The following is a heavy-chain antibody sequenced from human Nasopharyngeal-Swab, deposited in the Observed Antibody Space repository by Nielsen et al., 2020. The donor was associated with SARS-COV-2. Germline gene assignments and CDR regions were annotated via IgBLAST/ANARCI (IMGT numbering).Heavy chain of an antibody. Sequence: SLKISCAASGFTFDDYAMHWVRQAPGKGLEWVSGISWNSGSIGYADSVKGRFTISRDNAKNSLYLQMNSLRAEDTALYYCAALWFGELSPDYYGMDVWGQGTTVTVSS. CDR2: ISWNSGSI. D-gene: IGHD3-10*01. CDR3: AALWFGELSPDYYGMDV. V-gene: IGHV3-9*01. J-gene: IGHJ6*02. CDR1: GFTFDDYA.